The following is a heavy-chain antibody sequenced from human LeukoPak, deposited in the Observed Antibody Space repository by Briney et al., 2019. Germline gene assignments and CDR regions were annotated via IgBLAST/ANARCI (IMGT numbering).Heavy chain of an antibody. Sequence: GGSLRLSCAAAGFTVSTSAMSWVRQAPGKGLEWVSSISSSSSYIYYADSVKGRFTISRDNAKNSLYLQMNSLRAEDTAVYYCASSSWYDPWGQGTLVTVSS. V-gene: IGHV3-21*01. J-gene: IGHJ5*02. CDR3: ASSSWYDP. CDR2: ISSSSSYI. CDR1: GFTVSTSA.